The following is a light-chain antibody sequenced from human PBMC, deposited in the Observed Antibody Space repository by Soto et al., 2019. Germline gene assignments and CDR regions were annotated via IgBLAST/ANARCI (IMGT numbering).Light chain of an antibody. CDR3: QQYYNTPWT. CDR2: WAS. Sequence: DIVMTQSPDSLAVSLGERATINCKSSQSVLYSSNNKNYLAWYQQKPGQPPNLLIYWASTRESGVPARFSGSGSGTNFALTISRLQAEDVAVYYCQQYYNTPWTFGQGTKVEIK. CDR1: QSVLYSSNNKNY. J-gene: IGKJ1*01. V-gene: IGKV4-1*01.